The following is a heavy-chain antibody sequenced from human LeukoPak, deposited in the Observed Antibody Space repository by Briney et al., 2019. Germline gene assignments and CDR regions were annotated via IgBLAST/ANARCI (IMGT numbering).Heavy chain of an antibody. CDR2: INPNSGGT. Sequence: GASVKVSCEASGYTFTDYYMHWVRQAPGQGLEWMGWINPNSGGTNYAQKFQGRVTMTRDTSISTAYMELSRLRSDDTAVYYCARGAAYSSSWYDDGCYYYYMDVWGKGTTVTVSS. D-gene: IGHD6-13*01. CDR3: ARGAAYSSSWYDDGCYYYYMDV. CDR1: GYTFTDYY. V-gene: IGHV1-2*02. J-gene: IGHJ6*03.